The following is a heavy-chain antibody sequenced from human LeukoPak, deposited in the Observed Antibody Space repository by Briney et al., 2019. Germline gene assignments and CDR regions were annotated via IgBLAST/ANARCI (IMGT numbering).Heavy chain of an antibody. CDR2: IYYSGST. CDR1: GGSISSYY. Sequence: PSETLSLTCTVSGGSISSYYWSWIRQPPGKGLEWIGYIYYSGSTNYNPSLKSRVTISVDTSKNQFSLKLSSVTAADTAVYYCARAPGYGMDVWGQGTKVTVSS. J-gene: IGHJ6*02. D-gene: IGHD1-14*01. CDR3: ARAPGYGMDV. V-gene: IGHV4-59*01.